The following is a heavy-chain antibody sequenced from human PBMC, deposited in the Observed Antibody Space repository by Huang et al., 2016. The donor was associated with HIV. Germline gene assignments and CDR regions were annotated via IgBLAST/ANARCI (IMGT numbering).Heavy chain of an antibody. J-gene: IGHJ5*02. CDR1: GYTFTNYD. Sequence: QVQLVQSGAEVKKPGASVKVSCKASGYTFTNYDINWVRQAAGQGLEWVGWMNPNSGNAGYAQKFQGGVTLTRNTSISTAYMELSSLRSEDTAVYYCARTDYYDSSTYSNWFDPWGQGTLVTVSS. CDR3: ARTDYYDSSTYSNWFDP. CDR2: MNPNSGNA. V-gene: IGHV1-8*01. D-gene: IGHD3-22*01.